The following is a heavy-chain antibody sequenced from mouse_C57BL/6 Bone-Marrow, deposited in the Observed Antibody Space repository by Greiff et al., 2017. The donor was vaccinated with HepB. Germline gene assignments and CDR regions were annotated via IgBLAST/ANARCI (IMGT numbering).Heavy chain of an antibody. CDR2: INPNNGGT. V-gene: IGHV1-26*01. CDR3: ANYDVGFAY. J-gene: IGHJ3*01. D-gene: IGHD2-4*01. CDR1: GYTFTDYY. Sequence: VQLQQSGPELVKPGASVKISCKASGYTFTDYYMNWVKQSHGKSLEWIGDINPNNGGTSYNQKFKGKATLTVDKSSSTAYMELRSLTSEDSAVYYCANYDVGFAYWGQGTLVTVSA.